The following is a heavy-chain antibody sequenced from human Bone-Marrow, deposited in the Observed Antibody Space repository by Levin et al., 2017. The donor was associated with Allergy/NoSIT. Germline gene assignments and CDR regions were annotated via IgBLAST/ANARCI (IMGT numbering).Heavy chain of an antibody. V-gene: IGHV3-23*01. Sequence: HSGGSLRLSCSASEFTSSMSWFRQAPGKGLEWVSAISVSSSYIFHADSVKGRFTVSRDNSKNTLYLQMNSLRPEDTAVYYCAKGGVIQAYSFDSWGQGTRVTVSS. CDR1: EFTSS. J-gene: IGHJ4*02. D-gene: IGHD5-18*01. CDR3: AKGGVIQAYSFDS. CDR2: ISVSSSYI.